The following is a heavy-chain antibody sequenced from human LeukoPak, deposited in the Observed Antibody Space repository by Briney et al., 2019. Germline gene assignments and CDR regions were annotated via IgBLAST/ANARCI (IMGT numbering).Heavy chain of an antibody. J-gene: IGHJ4*02. V-gene: IGHV3-7*01. D-gene: IGHD3-22*01. CDR1: GFTFTTYW. CDR2: IKQDGSEQ. Sequence: QSGGSLRLSCAASGFTFTTYWMGWVRQAPGKGLEWVANIKQDGSEQYYVDSVKGRFTISRDNAKNSLYLQMNSLRAEDTAVYYCARDHEENYYDSSGSRIYFDYWGQGTLVTVSS. CDR3: ARDHEENYYDSSGSRIYFDY.